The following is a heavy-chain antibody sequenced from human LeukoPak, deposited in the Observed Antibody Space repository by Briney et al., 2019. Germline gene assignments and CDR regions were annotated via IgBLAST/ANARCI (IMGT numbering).Heavy chain of an antibody. Sequence: GASVKVSCKASGGTFSSYAISWVRQAPGQGLEWMGRIIPILGIANYAQKFQGRVTITADKATSTAYMELSSLRSEDTAVYYCNNRNTVTTSLDLDYWGQGTLVTVSS. D-gene: IGHD4-17*01. CDR3: NNRNTVTTSLDLDY. V-gene: IGHV1-69*04. J-gene: IGHJ4*02. CDR1: GGTFSSYA. CDR2: IIPILGIA.